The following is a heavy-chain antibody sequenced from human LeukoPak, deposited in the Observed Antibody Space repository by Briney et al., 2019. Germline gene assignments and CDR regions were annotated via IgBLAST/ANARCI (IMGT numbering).Heavy chain of an antibody. D-gene: IGHD2-2*01. J-gene: IGHJ5*02. CDR3: AKDIVSTSSNWFDP. CDR2: ISWNSGSI. CDR1: GFTFDDYA. Sequence: GGSLRLSCAASGFTFDDYAMHWVRQAPGKGLEWVSGISWNSGSIGYADSVKGRFTISRDNAKNSLYLQINSLRAEDTALYYCAKDIVSTSSNWFDPWGQGTLVTVSS. V-gene: IGHV3-9*01.